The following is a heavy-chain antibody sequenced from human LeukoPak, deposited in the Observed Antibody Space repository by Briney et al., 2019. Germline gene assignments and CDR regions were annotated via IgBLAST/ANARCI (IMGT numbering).Heavy chain of an antibody. D-gene: IGHD5-18*01. CDR2: IYWDDDK. CDR1: GFSLSTSGVG. J-gene: IGHJ4*02. Sequence: SGPTLVNPTQTLTLTCTFSGFSLSTSGVGVGWIRKPPAKALEWLALIYWDDDKRYSPSLKSKLTITKNTSKNHVVLTITNMDPVDTATYYCPNMDGYNYGKYFDYWGEGTLVTVSS. CDR3: PNMDGYNYGKYFDY. V-gene: IGHV2-5*02.